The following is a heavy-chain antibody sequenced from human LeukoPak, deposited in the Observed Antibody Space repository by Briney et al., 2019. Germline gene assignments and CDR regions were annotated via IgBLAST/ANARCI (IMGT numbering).Heavy chain of an antibody. Sequence: GGSLRLSCAASGFTFSTYVMSWVRQAPGKGLEWVAVISYDGSNKYYADSVKGRFTISRDNSKNTLYLQMNSLRAEDTAVYYCARAYYDSSGYRKDYWGQGTLVTVSS. V-gene: IGHV3-30-3*01. CDR3: ARAYYDSSGYRKDY. J-gene: IGHJ4*02. CDR2: ISYDGSNK. D-gene: IGHD3-22*01. CDR1: GFTFSTYV.